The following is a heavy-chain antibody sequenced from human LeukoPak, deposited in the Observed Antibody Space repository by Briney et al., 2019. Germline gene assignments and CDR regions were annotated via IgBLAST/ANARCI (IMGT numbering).Heavy chain of an antibody. V-gene: IGHV3-21*01. CDR3: AREHNYYYVN. CDR1: GFTVSSNS. D-gene: IGHD3-10*02. CDR2: ISSSSSYI. J-gene: IGHJ4*02. Sequence: GGSLRLSCTVSGFTVSSNSMNWVRQAPGKGLEWVSSISSSSSYIYYADSVKGRFTISRDNAKNSLYLQMNSLRAEDTAVYYCAREHNYYYVNWGQGTLVTVSS.